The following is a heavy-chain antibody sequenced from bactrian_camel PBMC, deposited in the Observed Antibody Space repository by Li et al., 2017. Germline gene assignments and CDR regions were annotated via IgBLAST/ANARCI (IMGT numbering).Heavy chain of an antibody. J-gene: IGHJ4*01. CDR1: GVTYNIYC. CDR2: IDSDGST. CDR3: ARGPRPRSGVCYLEPGPYNC. D-gene: IGHD2*01. Sequence: HVQLVESGGGSVQAGGSLRLSCVASGVTYNIYCMGWFRQPPGKEREGVAIIDSDGSTGYEDSVKGRFTISRNNAKDTVYLQMNSLKPEDTAMYTCARGPRPRSGVCYLEPGPYNCWGQETQGT. V-gene: IGHV3S53*01.